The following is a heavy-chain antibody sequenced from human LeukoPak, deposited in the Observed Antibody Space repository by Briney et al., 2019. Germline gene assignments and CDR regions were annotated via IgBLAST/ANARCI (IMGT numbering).Heavy chain of an antibody. Sequence: GASVKVSCKASGGTFSSYAISWVRQAPGQGLEWMGGIIPIFGTANYAQKFQGWVTMTRDTSISTAYMELSRLRSDDTAVYYCARAIRYNWNDQHFDYWGQETLVTVSS. D-gene: IGHD1-1*01. CDR1: GGTFSSYA. CDR3: ARAIRYNWNDQHFDY. J-gene: IGHJ4*02. V-gene: IGHV1-69*05. CDR2: IIPIFGTA.